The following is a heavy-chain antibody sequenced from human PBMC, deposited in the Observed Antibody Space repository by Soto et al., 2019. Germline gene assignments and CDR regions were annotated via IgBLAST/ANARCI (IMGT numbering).Heavy chain of an antibody. CDR3: TTGVERYYYDTGGYLAFEY. V-gene: IGHV3-15*07. J-gene: IGHJ4*02. CDR2: IKSKTDGGTT. Sequence: GGSLRLSCAASGFTFTNAWMNWVRQAPGKGLEWVGRIKSKTDGGTTDYAAPVKGRFTISRDDSKNTLYLHINSLKTEDTAVYYCTTGVERYYYDTGGYLAFEYGSQGT. CDR1: GFTFTNAW. D-gene: IGHD3-22*01.